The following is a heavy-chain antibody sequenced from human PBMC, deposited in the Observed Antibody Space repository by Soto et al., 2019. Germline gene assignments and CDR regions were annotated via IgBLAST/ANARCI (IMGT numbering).Heavy chain of an antibody. CDR1: GYTFTGYY. Sequence: QVQLVQSGAEVKKPGASVKVSCKASGYTFTGYYMHWVRQAPGQGLEWMGWTNPNSGGTNYAQTFQGRVTMTRDTSISTAYMELSRLRSDDTAVYYCARVIAARPGYYYGMDVWGQGTTVTVSS. CDR3: ARVIAARPGYYYGMDV. V-gene: IGHV1-2*02. CDR2: TNPNSGGT. J-gene: IGHJ6*02. D-gene: IGHD6-6*01.